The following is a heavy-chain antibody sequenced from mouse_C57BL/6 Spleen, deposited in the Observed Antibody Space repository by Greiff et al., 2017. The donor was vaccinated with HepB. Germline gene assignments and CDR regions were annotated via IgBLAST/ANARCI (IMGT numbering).Heavy chain of an antibody. CDR1: GFTFSSYT. Sequence: DVKLVESGGGLVKPGGSLKLSCAASGFTFSSYTMSWVRQTPEKRLEWVATISGGGGNTYYPDSVKGRFTISRDNAKNTLYLQMSSLRSEDTALYYCARGEYYSNEFAYWGQGTLVTVSA. V-gene: IGHV5-9*01. D-gene: IGHD2-5*01. CDR2: ISGGGGNT. CDR3: ARGEYYSNEFAY. J-gene: IGHJ3*01.